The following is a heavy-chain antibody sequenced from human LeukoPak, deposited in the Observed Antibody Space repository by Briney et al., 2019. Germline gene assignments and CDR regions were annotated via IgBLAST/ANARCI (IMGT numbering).Heavy chain of an antibody. CDR3: AKNIAVAGTNYYYGMDV. CDR1: GFTFSSYA. V-gene: IGHV3-23*01. CDR2: ISGSGGST. J-gene: IGHJ6*04. Sequence: GGSLRLSCAASGFTFSSYAMSWVRQAPGKGLEWVSAISGSGGSTYNADSVKGRFTISRDNSKNTLYLQMNSLRAEDTAVYYCAKNIAVAGTNYYYGMDVWGKGTTVTVSS. D-gene: IGHD6-19*01.